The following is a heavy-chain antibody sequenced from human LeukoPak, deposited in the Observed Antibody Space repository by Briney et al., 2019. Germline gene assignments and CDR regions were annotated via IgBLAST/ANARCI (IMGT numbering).Heavy chain of an antibody. CDR3: ARGSFSGWYVAY. Sequence: SETLSLTCTVSGGSISSSSYYWGWIRQPPGKGLEWIGSIYYSGSTYYNPSLKSRVTISVDTSKNQFSLKLSSVTAADTAVYYCARGSFSGWYVAYWGQGTLVTVSS. CDR2: IYYSGST. J-gene: IGHJ4*02. CDR1: GGSISSSSYY. V-gene: IGHV4-39*07. D-gene: IGHD6-19*01.